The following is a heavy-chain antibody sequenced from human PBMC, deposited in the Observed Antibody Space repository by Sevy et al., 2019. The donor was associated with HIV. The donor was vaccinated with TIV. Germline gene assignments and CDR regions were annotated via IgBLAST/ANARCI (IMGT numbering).Heavy chain of an antibody. CDR3: ARGAFVVVTAIPDGWFDP. Sequence: ASVKVSCKASGYTFTGYYMHWVRQAPGQGLEWMGWINPNSGGTNYAQKFQGRVTMTRDTSISTAYMELSRLRSDDTAVYYCARGAFVVVTAIPDGWFDPWGQGTLVTVSS. J-gene: IGHJ5*02. D-gene: IGHD2-21*02. CDR2: INPNSGGT. CDR1: GYTFTGYY. V-gene: IGHV1-2*02.